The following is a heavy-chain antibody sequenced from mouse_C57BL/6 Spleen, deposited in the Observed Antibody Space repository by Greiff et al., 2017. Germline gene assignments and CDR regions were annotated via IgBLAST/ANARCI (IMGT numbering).Heavy chain of an antibody. Sequence: EVKLVESGGGLVKPGGSLKLSCAASGFTFSDYGMHWVRQAPEKGLEWVAYISSGSSTIYYADTVKGRFTISRDNAKNTLFLQMTSLGSEDTAVYYCARRGYYARDYWGQGTSVTVSS. V-gene: IGHV5-17*01. CDR1: GFTFSDYG. J-gene: IGHJ4*01. CDR3: ARRGYYARDY. CDR2: ISSGSSTI.